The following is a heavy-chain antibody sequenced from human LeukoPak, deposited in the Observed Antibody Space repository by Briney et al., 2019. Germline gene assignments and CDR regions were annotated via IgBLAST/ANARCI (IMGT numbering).Heavy chain of an antibody. V-gene: IGHV3-21*01. D-gene: IGHD1-26*01. CDR1: GFTFSSYS. J-gene: IGHJ6*03. Sequence: PGGSLRLSCAASGFTFSSYSMNWVRQAPGKGLEWVSSISSSSSYIYYADSVKGRFTISRDNAKNSLYLQMNSLRAEDTAVYYCARDHRGSYYYYYYMDVWGKGTTVTVSS. CDR2: ISSSSSYI. CDR3: ARDHRGSYYYYYYMDV.